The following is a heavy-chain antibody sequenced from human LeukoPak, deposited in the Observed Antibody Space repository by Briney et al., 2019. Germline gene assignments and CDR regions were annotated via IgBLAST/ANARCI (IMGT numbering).Heavy chain of an antibody. D-gene: IGHD1-26*01. CDR2: IWYDGSNK. CDR3: AREELRRWWELSVETNWFDP. CDR1: GFTFSSYG. V-gene: IGHV3-33*01. J-gene: IGHJ5*02. Sequence: PGGSLRLSCAASGFTFSSYGMHWVRQAPGKGLEWVAVIWYDGSNKYYADSVKGRFTISRDNSKNTLYLQMNSLRAEDTAVYYCAREELRRWWELSVETNWFDPWGQGTLVTVSS.